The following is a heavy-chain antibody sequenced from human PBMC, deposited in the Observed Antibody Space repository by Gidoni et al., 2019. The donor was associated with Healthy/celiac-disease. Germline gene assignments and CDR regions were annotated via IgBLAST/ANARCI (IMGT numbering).Heavy chain of an antibody. J-gene: IGHJ4*02. CDR3: AKDRLPGQWELLWEFDY. CDR1: GFTFSSYA. V-gene: IGHV3-23*01. CDR2: ISGSGGST. Sequence: EVQLLESGGGLVQPGGSLRLSCAASGFTFSSYAMSWVRQAPGKGLEWVSAISGSGGSTYYADSVKGRFTISRDNSKNTLYLQMNSLRAEDTAVYYCAKDRLPGQWELLWEFDYWGQGTLVTVSS. D-gene: IGHD1-26*01.